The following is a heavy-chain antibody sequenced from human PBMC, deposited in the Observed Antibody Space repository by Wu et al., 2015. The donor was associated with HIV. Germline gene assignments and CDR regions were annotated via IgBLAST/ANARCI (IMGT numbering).Heavy chain of an antibody. Sequence: QVQLVQSGAEVKKPGASVKVSCKTSGYSFTSYNIQWVRQATGQGLECLGWISTYNGNTNYAQKFQGRVTMTTDTSTSTAYMELRSLRSDDTAVYYCARDGSLSALENWFDPWGQGTLVTVSS. V-gene: IGHV1-18*01. CDR1: GYSFTSYN. J-gene: IGHJ5*02. D-gene: IGHD3-10*01. CDR3: ARDGSLSALENWFDP. CDR2: ISTYNGNT.